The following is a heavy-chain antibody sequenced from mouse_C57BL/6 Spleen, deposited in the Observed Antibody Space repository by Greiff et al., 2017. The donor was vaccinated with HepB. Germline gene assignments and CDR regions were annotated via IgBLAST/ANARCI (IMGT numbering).Heavy chain of an antibody. CDR1: GYTFTSYW. CDR3: ASGSSYPHWYFDV. V-gene: IGHV1-69*01. D-gene: IGHD1-1*01. J-gene: IGHJ1*03. CDR2: IDTSDSYT. Sequence: VQLQQPGAELVMPGASVKLSCKASGYTFTSYWMHWVKQRPGQGLEWIGEIDTSDSYTNYNQKFKGKSTLTVDKSSSTSYMQLSRLTSEDSAVYYCASGSSYPHWYFDVWGTGTTVTVSS.